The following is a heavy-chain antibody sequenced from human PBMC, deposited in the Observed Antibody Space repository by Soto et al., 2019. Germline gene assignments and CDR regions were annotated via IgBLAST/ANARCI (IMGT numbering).Heavy chain of an antibody. J-gene: IGHJ6*02. CDR2: IYWDDDK. Sequence: QITLKESGPTLVKPTQTLMLTCTFSGFSLSSRGVGVAWIRQPPGKALEWLALIYWDDDKRYSPSLKSRLTITKDPSKTQVVLTMTNMDPVDTDTYYCAYDSSGYYGMAVWGQGTTVTVSS. D-gene: IGHD6-6*01. CDR1: GFSLSSRGVG. V-gene: IGHV2-5*02. CDR3: AYDSSGYYGMAV.